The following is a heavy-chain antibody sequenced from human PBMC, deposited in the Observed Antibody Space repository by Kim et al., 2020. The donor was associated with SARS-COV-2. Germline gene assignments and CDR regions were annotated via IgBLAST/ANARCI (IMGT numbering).Heavy chain of an antibody. CDR1: GFTFSTYW. D-gene: IGHD2-15*01. J-gene: IGHJ4*02. CDR3: ARDRRYCSGGACYSLYDY. Sequence: GGSLRLSCAASGFTFSTYWMTWVRQAPGKGLEWVANIKEDGSDKYYVVSVSGRFTISRDNAKNSLYLQMNSLRAEDTAVYYCARDRRYCSGGACYSLYDYWSQGALLTVSS. CDR2: IKEDGSDK. V-gene: IGHV3-7*01.